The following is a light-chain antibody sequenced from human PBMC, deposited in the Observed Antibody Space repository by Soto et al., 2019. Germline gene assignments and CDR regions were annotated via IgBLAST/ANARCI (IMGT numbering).Light chain of an antibody. Sequence: EIVLTQSPAILSMSPGERATLSCRASQSVSSYFAWYQQKPGQAPRLLIYDASNRATGVPARFSGSGSGTVFPPTTSSLEPEDFAVYYCQQRRYGPVTFGQGPKVE. CDR2: DAS. V-gene: IGKV3-11*01. CDR3: QQRRYGPVT. J-gene: IGKJ1*01. CDR1: QSVSSY.